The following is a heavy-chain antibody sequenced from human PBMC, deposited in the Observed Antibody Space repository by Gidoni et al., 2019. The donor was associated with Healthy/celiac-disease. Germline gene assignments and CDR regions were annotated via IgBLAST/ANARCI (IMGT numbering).Heavy chain of an antibody. J-gene: IGHJ6*02. CDR2: IKQDGSEK. CDR3: ARDLRSGFYYYYGMDV. V-gene: IGHV3-7*03. CDR1: GFTFSSYW. Sequence: EVQLVESGGGLVQPGGSLRLSCAASGFTFSSYWMSWVRQAPGKGLEWVANIKQDGSEKYYVDSVKGRFTISRDNAKNSLYLQMNSLRAEDTAVYYCARDLRSGFYYYYGMDVWGQGTTVTVSS.